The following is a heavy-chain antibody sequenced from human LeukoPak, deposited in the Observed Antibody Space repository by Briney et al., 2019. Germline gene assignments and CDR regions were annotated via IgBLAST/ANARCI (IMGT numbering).Heavy chain of an antibody. J-gene: IGHJ4*02. D-gene: IGHD2-2*01. CDR3: ATGRSCTTCYLPDY. CDR2: INQDGGEK. Sequence: PGGSLRLSCAASEFTFSNYWMSWVRQAPGKGLEWVANINQDGGEKYYVDSVKGRFTISRDNAKNSLYLQMNSLRAEDTAVYHCATGRSCTTCYLPDYWGQGTLVTVSS. CDR1: EFTFSNYW. V-gene: IGHV3-7*01.